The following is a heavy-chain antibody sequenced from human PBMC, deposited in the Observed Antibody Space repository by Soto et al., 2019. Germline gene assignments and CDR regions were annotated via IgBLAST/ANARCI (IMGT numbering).Heavy chain of an antibody. V-gene: IGHV5-51*01. CDR1: GYSFTSYW. CDR2: IYPGDSDT. J-gene: IGHJ5*02. CDR3: ARRSRSGSYYHPRFDP. D-gene: IGHD1-26*01. Sequence: GESLKISCKGSGYSFTSYWIGWVRQMPGKGLEWMGIIYPGDSDTRYSPSFQGQVTISADKSISTAYLQWSSLKASDTAMYYCARRSRSGSYYHPRFDPWGQGTLVTVSS.